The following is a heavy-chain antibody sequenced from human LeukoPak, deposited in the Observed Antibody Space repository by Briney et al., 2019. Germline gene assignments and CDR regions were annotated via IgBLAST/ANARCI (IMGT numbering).Heavy chain of an antibody. V-gene: IGHV1-2*02. D-gene: IGHD2-2*01. J-gene: IGHJ6*02. CDR1: GYTFTGYY. CDR3: ARDPVVPAVLGNYYYGMDV. CDR2: INPNSGGT. Sequence: GASVKVSCKASGYTFTGYYMHWVRQAPGQGLEWMGWINPNSGGTNYAQKFQGRVTMTRDTSISTAYMELSRLRSDDTAVYYCARDPVVPAVLGNYYYGMDVWGQGTTVTVSS.